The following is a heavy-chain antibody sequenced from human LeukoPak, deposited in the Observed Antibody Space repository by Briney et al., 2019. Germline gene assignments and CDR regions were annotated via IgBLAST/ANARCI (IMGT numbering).Heavy chain of an antibody. V-gene: IGHV3-23*01. D-gene: IGHD2-2*01. CDR2: ISVSGGTT. Sequence: GGSLRLSCAASGFTFSSYAMGWVRQAPGKGLEWVSAISVSGGTTYYADSVKGRCTISRDNSKTTLYLQMNSLRAEDTAVYYCAKADYCTTTTCYAFYFDYWGQGALVTVSS. J-gene: IGHJ4*02. CDR3: AKADYCTTTTCYAFYFDY. CDR1: GFTFSSYA.